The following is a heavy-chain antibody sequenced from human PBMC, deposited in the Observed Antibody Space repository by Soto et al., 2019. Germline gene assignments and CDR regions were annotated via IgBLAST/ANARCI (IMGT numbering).Heavy chain of an antibody. CDR3: ARDRRPPLGEYDYGDYVACDS. V-gene: IGHV1-18*01. CDR2: ISAYNGNT. J-gene: IGHJ3*02. CDR1: GYTFTSYG. D-gene: IGHD4-17*01. Sequence: QVQLVQSGAEVKKPGASVKVSCKASGYTFTSYGISWVRQAPGQGLEWMGWISAYNGNTNYAQKLQGRVTMTTDTPTSTAYMELRSLRSDDTAVYYCARDRRPPLGEYDYGDYVACDSWGQATMVTVSS.